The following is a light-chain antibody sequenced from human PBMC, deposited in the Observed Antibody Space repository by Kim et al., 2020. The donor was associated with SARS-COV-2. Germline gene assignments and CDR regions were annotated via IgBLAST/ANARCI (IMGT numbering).Light chain of an antibody. CDR2: GAS. V-gene: IGKV3-20*01. Sequence: LSPGERAALSCRASQSVSSSYLAWYQQKPGQAPRLLIYGASSRATGIPDRFSGSGSGTDFTLTISRLEPEDFAVYYCQQYGSSPPTFGQGTKLEI. CDR3: QQYGSSPPT. CDR1: QSVSSSY. J-gene: IGKJ2*01.